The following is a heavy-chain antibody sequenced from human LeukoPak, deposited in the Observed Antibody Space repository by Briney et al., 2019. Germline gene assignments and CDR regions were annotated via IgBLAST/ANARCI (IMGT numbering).Heavy chain of an antibody. Sequence: GGSLRLSCAASGFSFDDYAMHWVRQRPGGGLEGGALINADGDNTYYAEYVRGRFTISRDRSKNFLFLQMNTLTTEDSALYYCAKDLRRRLRVRIHYSFYYGMAVWGQGTTVTVSS. J-gene: IGHJ6*02. CDR1: GFSFDDYA. CDR3: AKDLRRRLRVRIHYSFYYGMAV. CDR2: INADGDNT. V-gene: IGHV3-43*02. D-gene: IGHD4-17*01.